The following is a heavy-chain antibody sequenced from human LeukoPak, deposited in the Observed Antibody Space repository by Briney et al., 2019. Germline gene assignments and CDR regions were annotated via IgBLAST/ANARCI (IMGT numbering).Heavy chain of an antibody. Sequence: GGSLSLSCAASGFTFSSYWMSWVRQAPGKGREWVANIKQDGSGKYYVDSVKGRFTISRDNAKNSLELQMNSLRAEDTSVYYCARELATVTSYFDYWGQGTLVTVSS. CDR2: IKQDGSGK. V-gene: IGHV3-7*01. D-gene: IGHD4-11*01. CDR3: ARELATVTSYFDY. CDR1: GFTFSSYW. J-gene: IGHJ4*02.